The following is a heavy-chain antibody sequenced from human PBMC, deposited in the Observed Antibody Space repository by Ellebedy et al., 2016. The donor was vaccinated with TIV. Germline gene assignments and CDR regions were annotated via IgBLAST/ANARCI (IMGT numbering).Heavy chain of an antibody. J-gene: IGHJ4*02. CDR3: ARDKGLWRWLPRAIQTENYFDY. CDR2: IYYSGST. V-gene: IGHV4-59*01. Sequence: SETLSLTXTVSGGSISSYYWSWIRQPPGKGLEWIGYIYYSGSTNYNPSLKSRVTISVDTSKNQFSLKLSSVTAADTAVYYCARDKGLWRWLPRAIQTENYFDYWGQGTLVTVSS. CDR1: GGSISSYY. D-gene: IGHD5-24*01.